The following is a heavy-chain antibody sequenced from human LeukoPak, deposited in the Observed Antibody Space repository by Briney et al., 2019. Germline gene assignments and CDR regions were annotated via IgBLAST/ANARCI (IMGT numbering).Heavy chain of an antibody. D-gene: IGHD6-13*01. CDR1: GGSFSGYY. CDR3: ARGGGIAAAGNY. CDR2: INHSGST. V-gene: IGHV4-34*01. J-gene: IGHJ4*02. Sequence: SETLSLTCAVYGGSFSGYYWSWIRQPPGKGLEWIGEINHSGSTNYNPSLKSRVTISVDTSKNQFSLKLSSVTAADTAVYYCARGGGIAAAGNYWVQGTLVTVSS.